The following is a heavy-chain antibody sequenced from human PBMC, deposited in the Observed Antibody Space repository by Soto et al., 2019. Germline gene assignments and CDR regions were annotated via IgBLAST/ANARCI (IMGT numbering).Heavy chain of an antibody. D-gene: IGHD3-3*01. CDR2: ISSSVTTI. Sequence: PGGSLRLSCAASGFTFSSYEMNWVRQAPGKGLEWLSYISSSVTTIYYADSVKGRFTISRDNAKNSLYLQMNTLRAEGTAVYYCADSYDFWSGYYFYFDYWGQGTLVTVSS. CDR1: GFTFSSYE. J-gene: IGHJ4*02. V-gene: IGHV3-48*03. CDR3: ADSYDFWSGYYFYFDY.